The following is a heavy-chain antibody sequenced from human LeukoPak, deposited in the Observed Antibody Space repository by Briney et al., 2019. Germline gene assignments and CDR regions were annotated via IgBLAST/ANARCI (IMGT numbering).Heavy chain of an antibody. V-gene: IGHV1-18*01. D-gene: IGHD6-6*01. Sequence: ASVKVSCKASDYTFISYGINWVRQAPGQGLEWMGWISAYNGYTDYAQKLQSRVTMTTDTSTSTAYMELRSLRSDDTAVYYCARAPYSSSSWIDYWGQGTLVTVSS. CDR2: ISAYNGYT. CDR1: DYTFISYG. J-gene: IGHJ4*02. CDR3: ARAPYSSSSWIDY.